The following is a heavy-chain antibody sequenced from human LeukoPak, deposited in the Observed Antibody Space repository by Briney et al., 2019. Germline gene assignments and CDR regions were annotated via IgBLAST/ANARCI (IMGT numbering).Heavy chain of an antibody. V-gene: IGHV3-30*02. J-gene: IGHJ4*02. CDR2: IRYDGSNK. D-gene: IGHD2-2*01. CDR1: GFTFSSYG. Sequence: PGGSLRLSCAASGFTFSSYGMHWVRQAPGKGLEWVAFIRYDGSNKYYADSVKGRFTISRDNSKNTLYLQMNSLRAEDTAVYYCAKPDRGSSANFDYWGQGTLVTVSS. CDR3: AKPDRGSSANFDY.